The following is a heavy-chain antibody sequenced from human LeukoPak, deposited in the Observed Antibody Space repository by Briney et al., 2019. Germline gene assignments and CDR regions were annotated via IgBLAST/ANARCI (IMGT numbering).Heavy chain of an antibody. D-gene: IGHD6-13*01. CDR3: ARDGVDSSSWYAVDAFDI. J-gene: IGHJ3*02. CDR2: ISSSSSTI. CDR1: RFTFSSYS. Sequence: PGGSLRLSCAASRFTFSSYSMNWVRQAPGKGLEWVSYISSSSSTIYYADSVKGRFTISRDNAKNSLYLQMNSLRAEDTAVYYCARDGVDSSSWYAVDAFDIWGQGTMVTVSS. V-gene: IGHV3-48*01.